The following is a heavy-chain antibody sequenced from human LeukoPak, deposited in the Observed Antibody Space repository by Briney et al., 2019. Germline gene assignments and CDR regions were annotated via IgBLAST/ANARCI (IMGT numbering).Heavy chain of an antibody. CDR3: AKRGWDGSDAIVY. J-gene: IGHJ4*02. Sequence: GGSLRLSCAASGFTFSNYGMHWVRQAPGKGLEWVTFVSYDGSEKYYADSVKGRFTISRDNSKNTLYLQMNSLRTEDTAVYYCAKRGWDGSDAIVYWGQGTLVTVSS. V-gene: IGHV3-30*18. D-gene: IGHD1-26*01. CDR1: GFTFSNYG. CDR2: VSYDGSEK.